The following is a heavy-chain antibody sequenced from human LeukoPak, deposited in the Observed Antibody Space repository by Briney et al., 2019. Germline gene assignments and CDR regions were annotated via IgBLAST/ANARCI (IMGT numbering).Heavy chain of an antibody. V-gene: IGHV1-69*06. D-gene: IGHD3-3*01. CDR1: GGTFSSYA. J-gene: IGHJ6*04. CDR3: ARDLPDFWSGYYMVDV. Sequence: SVKVSCKASGGTFSSYAISWVRQAPGQGLEWMGGIIPIFGTANYAQKFRGRVTITADKSTRTAYMELRSLRSDDTAVYYCARDLPDFWSGYYMVDVWGKGTTVTVSS. CDR2: IIPIFGTA.